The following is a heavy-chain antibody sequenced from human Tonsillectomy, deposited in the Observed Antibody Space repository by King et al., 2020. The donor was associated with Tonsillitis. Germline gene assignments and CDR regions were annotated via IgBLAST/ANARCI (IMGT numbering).Heavy chain of an antibody. CDR2: IYSGGST. D-gene: IGHD1-26*01. J-gene: IGHJ6*02. V-gene: IGHV3-53*01. CDR1: GFTVSSNY. CDR3: ARGGGTYYYGMDV. Sequence: VQLVESGGGLIQPGGSLRLSCAASGFTVSSNYMSWVRQAPGKGLDWVSVIYSGGSTYYADSVKGRFTISRDNSKNTLYLQMNSLRAEDTAVYYCARGGGTYYYGMDVSGQGTTVTVSS.